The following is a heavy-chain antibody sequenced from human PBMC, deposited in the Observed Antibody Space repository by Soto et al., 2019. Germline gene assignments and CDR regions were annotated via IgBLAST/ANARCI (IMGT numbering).Heavy chain of an antibody. V-gene: IGHV4-4*07. CDR1: VGSISSYF. CDR3: ARELQVGRGKVDV. CDR2: IYTSGST. D-gene: IGHD1-1*01. Sequence: SETLSLTCTVSVGSISSYFWSWIRQPAGKGLEWIGRIYTSGSTNYNPSLKSRVTMSVDTSKNQFSLKLSSVTAADTAVYYCARELQVGRGKVDVWGQGTTVTVSS. J-gene: IGHJ6*02.